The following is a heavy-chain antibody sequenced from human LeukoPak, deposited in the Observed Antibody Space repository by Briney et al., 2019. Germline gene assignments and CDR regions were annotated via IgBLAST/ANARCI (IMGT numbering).Heavy chain of an antibody. D-gene: IGHD1-26*01. CDR1: GGSISSYY. J-gene: IGHJ3*02. CDR2: LYNSGST. Sequence: SETLSLTCSVSGGSISSYYWSWIQQPPGKGLEWIGYLYNSGSTNYNPSLKSRATISVDVSKNQLSLKLSSVTAADTAVYYCARGVTTPLDAFDIWGQGTMVTVSS. V-gene: IGHV4-59*01. CDR3: ARGVTTPLDAFDI.